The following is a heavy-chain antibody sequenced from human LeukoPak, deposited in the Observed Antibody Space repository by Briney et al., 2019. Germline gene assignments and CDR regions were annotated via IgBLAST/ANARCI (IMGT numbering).Heavy chain of an antibody. CDR3: AKVTDSSGYFPSDY. D-gene: IGHD3-22*01. CDR2: IWYDGSNK. J-gene: IGHJ4*02. V-gene: IGHV3-33*06. Sequence: GGSLRLSCAASGFTFSSYAMHWGRQAPGKGLEWVAVIWYDGSNKYYADSVKGRSTISRDNSKNTLYLQMNSLRADDTAVYYCAKVTDSSGYFPSDYWGQGTLVTVSS. CDR1: GFTFSSYA.